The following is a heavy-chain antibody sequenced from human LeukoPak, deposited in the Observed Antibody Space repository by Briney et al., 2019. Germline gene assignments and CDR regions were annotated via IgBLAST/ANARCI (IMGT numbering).Heavy chain of an antibody. CDR3: AKESGAHYGFGMDV. CDR2: IADYT. V-gene: IGHV3-23*01. CDR1: GFTLSSFW. Sequence: PGGSLRLSCAASGFTLSSFWMSWVRQAPGKGLEWVSSIADYTAYADSVKGRFTISRDNSKNTLYLQMDSLRAGDTALYYCAKESGAHYGFGMDVWGQGTTVTVSS. J-gene: IGHJ6*02. D-gene: IGHD1-26*01.